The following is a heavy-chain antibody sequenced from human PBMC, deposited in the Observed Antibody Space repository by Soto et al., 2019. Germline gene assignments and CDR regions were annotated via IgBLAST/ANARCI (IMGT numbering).Heavy chain of an antibody. J-gene: IGHJ4*02. D-gene: IGHD4-17*01. CDR1: GFTFSSYG. CDR3: ARTVDHDYGGKPRGY. CDR2: IWYDGSNK. V-gene: IGHV3-33*01. Sequence: QVQLVESGGGVVQPGRSLRLSCAASGFTFSSYGMHWVRQAPGMGLEWVAVIWYDGSNKYYADSVKGRFTISRDNSKNTLYLQMNSLRAEDTAVYYCARTVDHDYGGKPRGYWGQGTLVTVSS.